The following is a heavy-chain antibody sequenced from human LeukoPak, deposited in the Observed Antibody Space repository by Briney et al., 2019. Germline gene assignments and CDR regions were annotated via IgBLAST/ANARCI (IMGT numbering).Heavy chain of an antibody. CDR3: ARRLFGVVGGFDY. J-gene: IGHJ4*02. V-gene: IGHV3-21*01. CDR2: ISSSSSYI. D-gene: IGHD3-10*01. CDR1: GFTFSSYS. Sequence: GGSLRLSCAASGFTFSSYSMNWVRQAPGKGLELVSSISSSSSYIYYADSVKGRFTISRDNAKNSLYLQMNSLRAEDTAVYYCARRLFGVVGGFDYWGQGTLVTVSS.